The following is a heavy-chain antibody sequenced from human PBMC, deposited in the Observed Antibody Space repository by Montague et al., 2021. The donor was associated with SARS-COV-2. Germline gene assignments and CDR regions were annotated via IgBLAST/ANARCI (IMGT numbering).Heavy chain of an antibody. J-gene: IGHJ2*01. V-gene: IGHV4-4*07. CDR2: IYTGGYV. Sequence: SETLSLTCSVSGDSISRYYWSWIRQSDGKGLEWIERIYTGGYVNYNPALQSRVSMSVDTSKSQVSLNVTSVTAADTAVYYCARAIWHLDVWGRGILVTVSS. CDR3: ARAIWHLDV. CDR1: GDSISRYY.